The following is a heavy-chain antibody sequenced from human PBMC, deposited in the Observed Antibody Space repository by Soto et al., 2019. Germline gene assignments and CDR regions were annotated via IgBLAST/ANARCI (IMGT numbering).Heavy chain of an antibody. D-gene: IGHD3-3*01. CDR1: GGSISSYY. CDR3: ARVSNTAYYDFWSGYQKYFDY. Sequence: PDTLSLTCTVPGGSISSYYWSWIWQPPGKGLEWIGYIYYSGSTNYNPSLRSRVTISVDTSKNQFSLKLSSVTAADTAVYYCARVSNTAYYDFWSGYQKYFDYWGQGTLVTVSS. CDR2: IYYSGST. J-gene: IGHJ4*02. V-gene: IGHV4-59*07.